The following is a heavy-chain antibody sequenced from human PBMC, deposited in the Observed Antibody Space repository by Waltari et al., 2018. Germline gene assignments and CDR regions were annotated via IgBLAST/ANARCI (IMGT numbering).Heavy chain of an antibody. Sequence: EVQVVESGGGLAQPGGSLSCSCAASGFPFNPYWMHWVRQAPGKGLVWVSHIRSDGNIANYADSVKGRFTISRDNAKNTLFLQMNSLRVEDTAVYYCTTSHNYTTFDIWGQGTVVTVSS. V-gene: IGHV3-74*01. D-gene: IGHD3-3*01. CDR2: IRSDGNIA. J-gene: IGHJ3*02. CDR3: TTSHNYTTFDI. CDR1: GFPFNPYW.